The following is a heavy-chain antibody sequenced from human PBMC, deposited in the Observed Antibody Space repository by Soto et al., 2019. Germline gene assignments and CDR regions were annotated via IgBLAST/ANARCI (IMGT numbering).Heavy chain of an antibody. CDR2: IYYSGST. D-gene: IGHD3-16*02. CDR3: ARDIMITFGGVIDNNWFDP. Sequence: PSETLSLTCTVSGGSISSGGYYWSWIRQHPGKGLEWIGYIYYSGSTYYNPSLKSRVTISVDTSKNQFSLKLSPVTAADTAVYYCARDIMITFGGVIDNNWFDPWGQGTLVTVSS. CDR1: GGSISSGGYY. J-gene: IGHJ5*02. V-gene: IGHV4-31*03.